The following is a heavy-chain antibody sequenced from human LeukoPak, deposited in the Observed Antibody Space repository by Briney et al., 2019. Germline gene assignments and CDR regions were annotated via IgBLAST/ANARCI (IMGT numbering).Heavy chain of an antibody. CDR2: IKSKTDGGTT. Sequence: GGSLRLSCAASGFTFSNAWMSWVRQAPGKGLEWVGRIKSKTDGGTTDYAAPVKGRFTISRDDSKNTLYLQMNSLKTEDTAVYYCIPDINDSSNYFDYWGQGTLVTVSS. J-gene: IGHJ4*02. V-gene: IGHV3-15*01. D-gene: IGHD3-22*01. CDR1: GFTFSNAW. CDR3: IPDINDSSNYFDY.